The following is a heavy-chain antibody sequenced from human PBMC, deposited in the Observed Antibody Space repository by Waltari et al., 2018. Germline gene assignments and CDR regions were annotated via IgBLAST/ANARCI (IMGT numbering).Heavy chain of an antibody. V-gene: IGHV4-39*01. CDR1: GSISSSSYY. CDR2: IYYSGST. D-gene: IGHD3-3*01. Sequence: GSISSSSYYWGWIRQPPGKGLEWIGSIYYSGSTYYNPSLKSRVTISVDTSKNQFSLKLSSVPAADTALYYCARGYYDPHSYYGMDVWGQGTTVTVSS. CDR3: ARGYYDPHSYYGMDV. J-gene: IGHJ6*02.